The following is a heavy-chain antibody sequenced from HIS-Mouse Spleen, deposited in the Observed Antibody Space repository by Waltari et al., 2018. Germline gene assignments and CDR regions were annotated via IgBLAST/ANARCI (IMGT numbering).Heavy chain of an antibody. CDR3: AREIPYSSSWYDWYFDL. CDR2: CYYSGST. Sequence: QLQLQESGPGLVKPSETLSLTCTVSGGSISSSSYYWGWIRQPPGKGLEWIGGCYYSGSTYYNPSVKSRVTISVDTSKNQFSLKLSSVTAADTAVYYCAREIPYSSSWYDWYFDLWGRGTLVTFSS. J-gene: IGHJ2*01. D-gene: IGHD6-13*01. CDR1: GGSISSSSYY. V-gene: IGHV4-39*07.